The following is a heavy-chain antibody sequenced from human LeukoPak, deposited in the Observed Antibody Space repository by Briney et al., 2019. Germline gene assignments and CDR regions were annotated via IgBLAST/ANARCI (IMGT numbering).Heavy chain of an antibody. J-gene: IGHJ4*02. V-gene: IGHV3-49*04. D-gene: IGHD3-3*01. CDR1: GFTFGDYA. CDR3: TRDEELYYDFWSGYYGAPVDYFDY. CDR2: IRSKAYGGTT. Sequence: GGSLRLSCTASGFTFGDYAMSWVRQAPGKGLEWVGFIRSKAYGGTTEYAASVKGRFTISRDDSKSIACLQMNSLKTEDTAVYYCTRDEELYYDFWSGYYGAPVDYFDYWGQGTLVTVSS.